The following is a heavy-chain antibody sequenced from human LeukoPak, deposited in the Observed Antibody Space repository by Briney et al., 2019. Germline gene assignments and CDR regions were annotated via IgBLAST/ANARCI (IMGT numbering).Heavy chain of an antibody. CDR1: GFTFSSYG. V-gene: IGHV3-30*02. Sequence: GGSLRLSCAASGFTFSSYGMHWVRQAPGKGLEWVAFIRYDGSAKYYADSVKGRFTISRDNSKNTVYLQMNSLRAEDTAVYYCAKDGVYSGSYYEDYWGQGTLVTVSS. CDR2: IRYDGSAK. CDR3: AKDGVYSGSYYEDY. J-gene: IGHJ4*02. D-gene: IGHD1-26*01.